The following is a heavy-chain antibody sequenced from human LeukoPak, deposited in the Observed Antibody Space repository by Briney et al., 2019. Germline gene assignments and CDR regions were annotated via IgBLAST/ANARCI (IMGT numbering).Heavy chain of an antibody. J-gene: IGHJ4*02. Sequence: GGSLRLSCAASGFTFSSYSMNWVRQAPVKALEWVSYISSSSSTIYYADSVKGRFTISRDNAKNSLYLQMNSLRDEDTAVYYCARLIGDYGLRGYWGQGTLVTVSS. V-gene: IGHV3-48*02. CDR3: ARLIGDYGLRGY. CDR1: GFTFSSYS. D-gene: IGHD4-17*01. CDR2: ISSSSSTI.